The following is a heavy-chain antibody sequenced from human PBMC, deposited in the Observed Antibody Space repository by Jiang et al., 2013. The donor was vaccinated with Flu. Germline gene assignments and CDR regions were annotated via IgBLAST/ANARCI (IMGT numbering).Heavy chain of an antibody. CDR1: GYTFTGYY. Sequence: KASGYTFTGYYMHWVRQAPGQGLEWMGWINPNSGGTNYAQKFQGRVTMTRDTSISTAYMELSRLRSDDTAVYYCARGPLGYCSGGSCYISNYWGQGTLVTVSS. CDR3: ARGPLGYCSGGSCYISNY. D-gene: IGHD2-15*01. CDR2: INPNSGGT. V-gene: IGHV1-2*02. J-gene: IGHJ4*02.